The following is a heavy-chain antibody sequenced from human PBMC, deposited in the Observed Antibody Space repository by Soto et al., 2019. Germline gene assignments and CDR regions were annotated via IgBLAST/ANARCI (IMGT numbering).Heavy chain of an antibody. CDR2: IIPIFGTA. V-gene: IGHV1-69*13. D-gene: IGHD4-17*01. CDR3: ARGHTGTPAFDY. J-gene: IGHJ4*02. CDR1: GGTFSSYA. Sequence: SVKVSCKASGGTFSSYAISWVRQAPGQGLEWMGGIIPIFGTANYAQKFQGRVTITADESTSTAYMELSSLRSEDTAVYYCARGHTGTPAFDYWGQGTLVTVSS.